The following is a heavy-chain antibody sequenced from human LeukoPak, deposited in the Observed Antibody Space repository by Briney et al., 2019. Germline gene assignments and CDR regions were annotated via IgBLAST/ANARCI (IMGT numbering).Heavy chain of an antibody. CDR2: IYTSGST. J-gene: IGHJ4*02. CDR1: GGSISSGSYY. Sequence: PSETLSLTCIVSGGSISSGSYYWSWIRQPAGKGLEWIGRIYTSGSTYYNPSLKSRVTISVDTSKNQFSLKLSSVTAADTAVYYCARGGADCSGGSCYSRFMKYWGQGTLVTVSS. CDR3: ARGGADCSGGSCYSRFMKY. D-gene: IGHD2-15*01. V-gene: IGHV4-61*02.